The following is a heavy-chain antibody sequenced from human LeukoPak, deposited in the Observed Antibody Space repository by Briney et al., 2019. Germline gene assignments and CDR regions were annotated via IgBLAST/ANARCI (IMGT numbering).Heavy chain of an antibody. D-gene: IGHD3-22*01. CDR3: VRVRFDSSGFDY. J-gene: IGHJ4*02. Sequence: GGSLRLSCEASGFTFSSHWISWVRQAPGKGLEWVANIKQDGSERHYVDSIEGRVTISRDNAKNSLYLQMNNLRAEDTAVYYCVRVRFDSSGFDYWGQGTLLTVSS. V-gene: IGHV3-7*01. CDR1: GFTFSSHW. CDR2: IKQDGSER.